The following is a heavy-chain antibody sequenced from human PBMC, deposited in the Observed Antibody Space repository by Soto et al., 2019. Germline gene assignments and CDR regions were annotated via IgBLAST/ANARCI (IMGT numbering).Heavy chain of an antibody. J-gene: IGHJ4*02. V-gene: IGHV4-59*01. CDR2: IFHSGIT. CDR1: GGSFSNDY. CDR3: ARDRYFYDSRGYYRTLDS. D-gene: IGHD3-22*01. Sequence: SGTLSLTCTVSGGSFSNDYWTWIRQSPGKGLEWIGYIFHSGITDYNPSLQSRVTISIDTSRNHFSLNLTSVTAADTAVYYCARDRYFYDSRGYYRTLDSWGQGTLVTVSS.